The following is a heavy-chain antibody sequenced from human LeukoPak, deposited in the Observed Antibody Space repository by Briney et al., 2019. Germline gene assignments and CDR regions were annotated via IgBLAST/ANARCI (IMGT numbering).Heavy chain of an antibody. CDR2: IKFDGSAT. J-gene: IGHJ4*02. D-gene: IGHD1-26*01. CDR1: GFTLSSYW. V-gene: IGHV3-7*01. Sequence: GGSLRLSCVASGFTLSSYWMSWVRQAPGKGLEWVANIKFDGSATYYVDSVKGRFTISRDDAKNSLYLQMNSLRGEDTAVYYCARDLFSGTYHEDFWGQGTPVIVSS. CDR3: ARDLFSGTYHEDF.